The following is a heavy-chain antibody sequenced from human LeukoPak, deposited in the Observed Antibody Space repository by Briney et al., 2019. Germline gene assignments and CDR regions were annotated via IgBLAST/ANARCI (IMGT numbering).Heavy chain of an antibody. CDR2: IYTSGST. J-gene: IGHJ6*03. Sequence: SETLSLTCTVSGGSISSYYWSWIRQPVGKGLEWIGRIYTSGSTNYNPSLKSRVTMSVDTSKNQFSLKLSSVTAADTAVYYCAGDDASETSDQARGGRTSPYYYYMDVWGKGTTVTVSS. D-gene: IGHD1-26*01. CDR3: AGDDASETSDQARGGRTSPYYYYMDV. V-gene: IGHV4-4*07. CDR1: GGSISSYY.